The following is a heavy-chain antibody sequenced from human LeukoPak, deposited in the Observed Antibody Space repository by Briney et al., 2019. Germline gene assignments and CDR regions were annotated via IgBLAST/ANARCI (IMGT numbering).Heavy chain of an antibody. J-gene: IGHJ6*02. Sequence: GGSLRLSCAASGFTFSSYAMRWVRQAPGKGLEWVAVIWYDGSNKYYADSVKGRFTISRDNSKNTLYLQMNSLRAADTAVYYCARVVVGATPAPYYCYCYGMDVWGQGTTVTVSS. CDR3: ARVVVGATPAPYYCYCYGMDV. D-gene: IGHD1-26*01. CDR2: IWYDGSNK. CDR1: GFTFSSYA. V-gene: IGHV3-33*01.